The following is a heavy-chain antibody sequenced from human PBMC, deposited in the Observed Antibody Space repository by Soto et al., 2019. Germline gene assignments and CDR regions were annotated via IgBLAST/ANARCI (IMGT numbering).Heavy chain of an antibody. V-gene: IGHV4-34*01. CDR3: ARWGDSSTSYNWFDP. J-gene: IGHJ5*02. Sequence: SETLSLTCAVYGGSFSGYYWSWIRQPPGKGLEWIGEINHSGSTNYNPSLKSRVTISVDTSKNQFSLKLSSVTAADTAVYYCARWGDSSTSYNWFDPWGQGILVTAPQ. CDR2: INHSGST. CDR1: GGSFSGYY. D-gene: IGHD2-2*01.